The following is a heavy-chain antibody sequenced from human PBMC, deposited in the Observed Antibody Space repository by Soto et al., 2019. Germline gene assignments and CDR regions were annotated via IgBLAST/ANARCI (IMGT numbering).Heavy chain of an antibody. D-gene: IGHD3-10*01. CDR3: AREKGVLLWFGDERDQYYYVDV. CDR2: ISSSSSTI. J-gene: IGHJ6*03. V-gene: IGHV3-48*01. CDR1: GFTFSSYS. Sequence: EVQLVESGGGLVQPGGSLRLSCAASGFTFSSYSMNWVRQAPGKGLEWVSYISSSSSTIYYADSVKGRFTISRDNAKNSLYLQMNSLRAEDTAVYYCAREKGVLLWFGDERDQYYYVDVWGKGTTVTVSS.